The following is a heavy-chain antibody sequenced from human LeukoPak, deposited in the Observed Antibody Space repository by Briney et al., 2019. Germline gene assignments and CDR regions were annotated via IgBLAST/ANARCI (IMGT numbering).Heavy chain of an antibody. CDR2: IYYSGST. Sequence: SQTLSLTCTVSGGSVSSGGYYWSWIRQHPGEGLEWIGYIYYSGSTYYNPSLKSRVTISVDTSKNQFSLKLSSVTAADTAVYYCARALSSGYYQYYFDYWGQGTLVTVSS. V-gene: IGHV4-30-4*08. J-gene: IGHJ4*02. CDR1: GGSVSSGGYY. D-gene: IGHD3-3*01. CDR3: ARALSSGYYQYYFDY.